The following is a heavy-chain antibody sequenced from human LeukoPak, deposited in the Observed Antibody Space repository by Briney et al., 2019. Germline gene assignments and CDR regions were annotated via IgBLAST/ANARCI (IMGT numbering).Heavy chain of an antibody. Sequence: TGGSLRLSCAASGFTFSSYSMNWVRQAPGKGLEWVSYISSSSSTIYYADSVKGRFTISRDNAKNSLYLQMNSLRAEDTAVYYCARDLVVPAAMKRGYYYYYMDVWGKGTTVIVSS. V-gene: IGHV3-48*04. CDR3: ARDLVVPAAMKRGYYYYYMDV. D-gene: IGHD2-2*01. J-gene: IGHJ6*03. CDR2: ISSSSSTI. CDR1: GFTFSSYS.